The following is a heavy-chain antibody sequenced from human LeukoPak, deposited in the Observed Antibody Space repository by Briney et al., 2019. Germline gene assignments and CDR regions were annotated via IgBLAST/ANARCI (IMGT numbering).Heavy chain of an antibody. V-gene: IGHV4-30-4*01. CDR1: GGSNSSGDYY. CDR2: IYYSGST. Sequence: SETLSLTCTVSGGSNSSGDYYWSWIRHPPGKDLEWVGYIYYSGSTYYIPSLKSRVTISVDTSKNQFSLKLSTVTAADTAVYYCARDLPRYCSGGSCYTDAFDIWGQGTMVTVSS. J-gene: IGHJ3*02. CDR3: ARDLPRYCSGGSCYTDAFDI. D-gene: IGHD2-15*01.